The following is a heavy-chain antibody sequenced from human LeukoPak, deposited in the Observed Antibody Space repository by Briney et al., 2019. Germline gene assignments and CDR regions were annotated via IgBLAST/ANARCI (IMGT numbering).Heavy chain of an antibody. V-gene: IGHV3-48*03. CDR3: ARERDDYYFDY. J-gene: IGHJ4*02. Sequence: GGSLRLSCAASGFTFSGYEMNWVRQAPGKGLEWVSYISRSGTIISYADSVRGRLTISRDNAKNSLYLQMNSLRAEDTAVYYCARERDDYYFDYWGQGTLVTVFS. D-gene: IGHD3-3*01. CDR2: ISRSGTII. CDR1: GFTFSGYE.